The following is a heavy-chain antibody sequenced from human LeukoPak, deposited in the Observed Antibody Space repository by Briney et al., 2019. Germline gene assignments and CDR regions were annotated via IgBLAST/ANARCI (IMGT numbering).Heavy chain of an antibody. J-gene: IGHJ6*02. D-gene: IGHD3-9*01. Sequence: SETLSLTCTVPGGSISSYYWSWIRQPPGKGLEWIGYIYYSGSTTYNPSLKSRVTISVDTSKDQFSLKLSSVTAADTAVYYCARGFRDYDILTGYHNYGMDVWGQGTTVTVSS. CDR2: IYYSGST. CDR3: ARGFRDYDILTGYHNYGMDV. V-gene: IGHV4-59*08. CDR1: GGSISSYY.